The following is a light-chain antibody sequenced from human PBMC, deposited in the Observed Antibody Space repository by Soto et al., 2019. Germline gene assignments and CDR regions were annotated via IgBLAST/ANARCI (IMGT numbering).Light chain of an antibody. Sequence: EVVLTQSPGTLSLSPGERATLSCRASQSVSSNYLAWYQQKPGQAPSLLIYGASSRATGIPDRFSGSGSGTDFTLTISRLEPEDFAVYYCQQYGSSPHFGGGTKVDIK. CDR3: QQYGSSPH. J-gene: IGKJ4*01. CDR1: QSVSSNY. CDR2: GAS. V-gene: IGKV3-20*01.